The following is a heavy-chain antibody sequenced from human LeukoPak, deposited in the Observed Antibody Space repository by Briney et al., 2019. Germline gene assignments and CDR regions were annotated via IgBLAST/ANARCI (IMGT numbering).Heavy chain of an antibody. J-gene: IGHJ4*02. CDR3: ATASSGWYFGFDY. CDR2: FDPEDGET. CDR1: GYTLTELS. D-gene: IGHD6-19*01. V-gene: IGHV1-24*01. Sequence: GASVTVSCTVSGYTLTELSMHWVRQAPGKGLEWMGGFDPEDGETVYAQKFQGRVTMTEDTSTDTAYMELSSLRSEDTAVYYCATASSGWYFGFDYWGQGTLVTVSS.